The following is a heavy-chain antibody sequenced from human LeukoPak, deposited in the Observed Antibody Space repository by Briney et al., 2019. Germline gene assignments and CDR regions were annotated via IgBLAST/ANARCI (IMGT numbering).Heavy chain of an antibody. D-gene: IGHD6-13*01. J-gene: IGHJ5*02. CDR3: ARRSSSWKNWFDP. V-gene: IGHV4-59*01. Sequence: NSSETLFLTCTVSGGSIDSNSWTWVRQPPGKGLEWIGYIYYSGTTNYNPSLKSRVTMSVDMSKNQFSLKLSSVTAADTAVYYCARRSSSWKNWFDPWGQGTLVTVSS. CDR1: GGSIDSNS. CDR2: IYYSGTT.